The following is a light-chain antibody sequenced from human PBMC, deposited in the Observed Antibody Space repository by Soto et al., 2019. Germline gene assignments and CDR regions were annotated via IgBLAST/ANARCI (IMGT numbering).Light chain of an antibody. V-gene: IGKV3-20*01. CDR2: AAP. J-gene: IGKJ4*01. CDR3: QQYATYPLT. Sequence: EIVLTQSPGTLSSSPGDRATLSCRASQTVSSRLLAWYQQKRGQAPMLLIYAAPIRATVIPDRFSGSGSGTDFTLTISSLQPEDFASYYCQQYATYPLTFGEGTKVEIK. CDR1: QTVSSRL.